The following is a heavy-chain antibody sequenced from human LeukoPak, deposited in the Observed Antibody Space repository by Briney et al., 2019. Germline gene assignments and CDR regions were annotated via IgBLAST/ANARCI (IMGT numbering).Heavy chain of an antibody. CDR1: SYTFSSYG. D-gene: IGHD3-10*01. J-gene: IGHJ5*02. CDR2: ISAYNGNT. V-gene: IGHV1-18*01. CDR3: ARDTGGDRWKRVLLWSNWFDP. Sequence: GASVKVSCKASSYTFSSYGISWVRQAPGQGLEWMGWISAYNGNTNYAQKLQGRVTMTTDTSTSTAYMELRSLSPDDTAVYYCARDTGGDRWKRVLLWSNWFDPWGQGTLVTVSS.